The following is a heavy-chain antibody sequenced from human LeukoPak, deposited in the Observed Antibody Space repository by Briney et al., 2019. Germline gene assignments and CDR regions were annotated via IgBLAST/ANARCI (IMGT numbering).Heavy chain of an antibody. CDR2: IHPNTGDA. V-gene: IGHV1-2*02. CDR3: ARDYGRGYSGYDSPSNWFDP. Sequence: ASVKVSCKTSGYTFTDFYIHWVRQAPGQGLQWMGWIHPNTGDAAYAQKLQGRVTMTRDTSISTAYMELSRLRSDDTAVYYCARDYGRGYSGYDSPSNWFDPWGQGTLVTVSS. D-gene: IGHD5-12*01. CDR1: GYTFTDFY. J-gene: IGHJ5*02.